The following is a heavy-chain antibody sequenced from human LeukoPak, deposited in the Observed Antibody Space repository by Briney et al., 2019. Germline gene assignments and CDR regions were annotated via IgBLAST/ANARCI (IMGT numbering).Heavy chain of an antibody. D-gene: IGHD2-2*03. CDR1: GFIFSTYA. V-gene: IGHV3-23*01. Sequence: GGSLRLSCAASGFIFSTYAMSWVRQTPGKGLEWVSTISTGGGTYYALSVKGRFTISRDSSKNMLYLQMNSLRAEGSALYYCAKRMDSGSTRGFDYWGQGTLVTVSS. J-gene: IGHJ4*02. CDR3: AKRMDSGSTRGFDY. CDR2: ISTGGGT.